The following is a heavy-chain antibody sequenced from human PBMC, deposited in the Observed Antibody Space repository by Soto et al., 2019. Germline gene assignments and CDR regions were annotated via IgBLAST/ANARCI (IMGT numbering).Heavy chain of an antibody. CDR3: ARGGSSSDNGMDV. V-gene: IGHV3-48*02. D-gene: IGHD6-6*01. J-gene: IGHJ6*02. CDR1: GFTFSTYS. Sequence: EVQLVESGGGLVQPGGSLRVSCAASGFTFSTYSMNWVRQAPGKGLGWVSYMSSRSLTIYYTDSVKGRFPISGDNAKNSLYLQVNSLRDKDRAVYYCARGGSSSDNGMDVWGQGTTVIVSS. CDR2: MSSRSLTI.